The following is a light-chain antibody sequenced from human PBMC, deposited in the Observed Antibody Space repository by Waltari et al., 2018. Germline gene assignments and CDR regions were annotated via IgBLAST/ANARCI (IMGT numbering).Light chain of an antibody. CDR2: AAS. CDR3: QKYNSGSWT. Sequence: DIQMTQSPSSLSASVGDRVTITCRESEGIANSLAWYQQKPGESPKLLIYAASTLKSGVPSRFIGSKSGPDLALTISSLQPEDLATYYCQKYNSGSWTFGQGTRVEI. CDR1: EGIANS. V-gene: IGKV1-27*01. J-gene: IGKJ1*01.